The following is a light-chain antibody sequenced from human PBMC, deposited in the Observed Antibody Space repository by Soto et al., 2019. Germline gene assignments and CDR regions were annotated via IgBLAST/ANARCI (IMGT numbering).Light chain of an antibody. V-gene: IGLV3-21*01. CDR1: NIGSKS. Sequence: SYELTQPPSVSVAPGKTARITCGEDNIGSKSVHWYQQKPGQAPVLVIFYDSDRPSGIPERFSGSNSGNTATLTISRVEAGDEADYYCQVWQSTSDHPLFGGGTKLTVL. CDR3: QVWQSTSDHPL. J-gene: IGLJ2*01. CDR2: YDS.